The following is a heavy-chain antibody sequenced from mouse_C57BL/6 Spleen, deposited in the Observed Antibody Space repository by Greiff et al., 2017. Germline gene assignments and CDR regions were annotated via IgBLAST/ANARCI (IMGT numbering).Heavy chain of an antibody. CDR1: GFTFSSYA. Sequence: EVNLVESGGGLVKPGGSLKLSCAASGFTFSSYAMSWVRQTPEKRLEWVATISDGGSYTYYPDNVKGRFTITRDNAKNNLYLQMSHLKSEDTAMYYCAREGNYYLDYWGQGTTLTVSS. CDR3: AREGNYYLDY. J-gene: IGHJ2*01. V-gene: IGHV5-4*01. CDR2: ISDGGSYT.